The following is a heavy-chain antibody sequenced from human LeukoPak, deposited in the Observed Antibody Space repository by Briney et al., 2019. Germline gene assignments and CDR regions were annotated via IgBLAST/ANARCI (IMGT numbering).Heavy chain of an antibody. CDR1: GFTFSSYG. CDR2: ISYDGSNK. J-gene: IGHJ5*02. V-gene: IGHV3-30*03. D-gene: IGHD1-14*01. CDR3: ARGHPRTGGGENWFDP. Sequence: GGSLRLSCAASGFTFSSYGMHWVRQAPGKGLEWVAVISYDGSNKYYADSVKGRFTISRDNSKNTLYLQMNSLRAEDTAVYYCARGHPRTGGGENWFDPWGQGTLVTVSS.